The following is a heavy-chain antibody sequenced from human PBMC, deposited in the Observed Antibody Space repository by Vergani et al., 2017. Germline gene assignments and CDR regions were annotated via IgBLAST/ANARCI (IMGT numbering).Heavy chain of an antibody. Sequence: EVQLVGSGGGLVQPGGSLRLSCAASGFTFSSYAMSWVRQAPGKGLEWVSAISGSGGSTYYADSVKGRFTISRDNSKNTLYLQMNSLRAEDTAVYYCAKAYSSPLNYYYYYMDVWGKGTTVTVSS. J-gene: IGHJ6*03. CDR3: AKAYSSPLNYYYYYMDV. CDR1: GFTFSSYA. D-gene: IGHD4-11*01. CDR2: ISGSGGST. V-gene: IGHV3-23*04.